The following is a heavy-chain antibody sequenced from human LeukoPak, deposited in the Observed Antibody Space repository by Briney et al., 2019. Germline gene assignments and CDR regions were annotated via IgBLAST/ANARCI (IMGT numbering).Heavy chain of an antibody. CDR2: IRGKAFGETI. J-gene: IGHJ6*03. CDR1: GFTFSSYA. D-gene: IGHD3-3*01. V-gene: IGHV3-49*04. Sequence: PGGSLRLSCAASGFTFSSYAMNWVRQAPGKGLEWVGFIRGKAFGETIEYAASVRGRFTISRDDSKSTAYLQMNSLKTEDTAVYYCTRGFTIHMDVWGKGTTVTVSS. CDR3: TRGFTIHMDV.